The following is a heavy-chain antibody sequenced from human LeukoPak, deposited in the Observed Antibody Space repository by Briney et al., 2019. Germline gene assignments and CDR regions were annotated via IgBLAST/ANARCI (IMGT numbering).Heavy chain of an antibody. D-gene: IGHD3-10*01. CDR3: ARDPGTPYYFYGLDV. V-gene: IGHV4-59*01. CDR2: VYYTGST. J-gene: IGHJ6*04. CDR1: GGSISYY. Sequence: SETLSLTCTVPGGSISYYYSWIRQPPGKGLEWIGYVYYTGSTNYNPSLRSRVTISLDTSRNQFPLNLSSVTAADTAVYYCARDPGTPYYFYGLDVWGKGTTVTVSS.